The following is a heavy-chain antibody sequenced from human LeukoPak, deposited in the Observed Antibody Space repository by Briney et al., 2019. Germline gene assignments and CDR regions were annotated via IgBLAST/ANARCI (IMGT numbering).Heavy chain of an antibody. D-gene: IGHD6-13*01. CDR3: AREYIAAAGTGAHYYYYNGMDV. Sequence: PGGSLRLSCAASGFTVSSNYMSWVRQAPGKGLEWISVIYSGGSTYYADSVKGRFTISRDNSKNTLYLQMNSLRAEDTAVYYCAREYIAAAGTGAHYYYYNGMDVWGQGTTVTVSS. CDR2: IYSGGST. V-gene: IGHV3-53*01. J-gene: IGHJ6*02. CDR1: GFTVSSNY.